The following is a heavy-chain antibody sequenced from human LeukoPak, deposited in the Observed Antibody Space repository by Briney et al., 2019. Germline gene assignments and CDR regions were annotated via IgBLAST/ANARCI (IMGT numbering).Heavy chain of an antibody. D-gene: IGHD3-9*01. CDR3: ATNHPNGGGGRYFDWSPID. V-gene: IGHV3-30-3*01. Sequence: PGGSLRLSCAASGFTFSSYAMHWVRQAPGKGLEWVAVISYDGSNKYYADSVKGRFTCSRDNAKNSLHLQMNSLRVEDTAVYYCATNHPNGGGGRYFDWSPIDWGQGTLVTVST. J-gene: IGHJ4*02. CDR1: GFTFSSYA. CDR2: ISYDGSNK.